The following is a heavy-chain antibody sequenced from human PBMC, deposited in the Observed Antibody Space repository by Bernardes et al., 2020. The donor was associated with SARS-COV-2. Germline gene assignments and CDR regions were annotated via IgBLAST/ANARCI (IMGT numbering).Heavy chain of an antibody. Sequence: ASVKVSCKASGYTFTSYDINWVRQATGQGLEWMGWMNPNSGDTGYVQKFQGRVTMTRNTSTSPVYMELSSLTSNDTAVYYCAREAYCGTSTCYENSFDFWGQGAPVTVSS. CDR3: AREAYCGTSTCYENSFDF. CDR1: GYTFTSYD. V-gene: IGHV1-8*01. CDR2: MNPNSGDT. J-gene: IGHJ5*01. D-gene: IGHD2-21*01.